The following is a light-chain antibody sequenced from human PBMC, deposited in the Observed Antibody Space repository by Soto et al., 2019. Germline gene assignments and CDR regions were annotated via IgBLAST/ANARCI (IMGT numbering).Light chain of an antibody. CDR1: QSVSSN. CDR3: QQYNNWPPWT. Sequence: EIVVTQSPATLSVSPGESATLSCRASQSVSSNLAWYQQKPGQAPRLLIYGASTRATGIPARFSGSGSGTEFTLTLSSLQSEDFAVYYCQQYNNWPPWTFGQGTKVDIK. V-gene: IGKV3-15*01. CDR2: GAS. J-gene: IGKJ1*01.